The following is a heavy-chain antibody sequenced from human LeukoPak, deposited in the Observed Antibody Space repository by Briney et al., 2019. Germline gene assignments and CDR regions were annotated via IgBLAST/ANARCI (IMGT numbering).Heavy chain of an antibody. V-gene: IGHV3-74*01. D-gene: IGHD3-22*01. CDR3: AREGYDSSGYLAYYFDY. J-gene: IGHJ4*02. CDR1: GFTFSSYW. Sequence: GGSLRLSCAASGFTFSSYWMDWVRQAPGKGLVWVSRINSGGRSTSYADSVKGRFTIFRDNAKNTLYLQMNSLRAEDTAVYYCAREGYDSSGYLAYYFDYWGQGTLVTVSS. CDR2: INSGGRST.